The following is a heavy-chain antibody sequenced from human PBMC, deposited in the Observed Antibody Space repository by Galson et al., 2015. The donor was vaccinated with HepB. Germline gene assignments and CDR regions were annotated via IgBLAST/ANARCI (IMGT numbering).Heavy chain of an antibody. CDR2: IYWNDDK. D-gene: IGHD6-13*01. V-gene: IGHV2-5*01. Sequence: PALVKPTQTLTLTCTFSGFSLSNSGVGVGWIRQPPGKALEWLALIYWNDDKRYSPSLKSRLTITKDTSKDQVVLTMTNMDPVDTATYYCAHKPSSLRGGGMDVWGQGTTVTVSS. CDR3: AHKPSSLRGGGMDV. J-gene: IGHJ6*02. CDR1: GFSLSNSGVG.